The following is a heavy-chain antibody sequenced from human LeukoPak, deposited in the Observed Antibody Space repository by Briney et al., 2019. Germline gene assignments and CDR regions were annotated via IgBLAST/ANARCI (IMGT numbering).Heavy chain of an antibody. V-gene: IGHV3-9*01. J-gene: IGHJ4*02. CDR3: ARGNPDGY. Sequence: PGGSLRLSCAASGFTFDDNAMHWVRQAPGKGLEWVSGISWNSGTTAYADSVKGRFTISRDNSKNTLYLQMNSLRAEDTAVYYCARGNPDGYWGQGTLVTVSS. CDR1: GFTFDDNA. CDR2: ISWNSGTT.